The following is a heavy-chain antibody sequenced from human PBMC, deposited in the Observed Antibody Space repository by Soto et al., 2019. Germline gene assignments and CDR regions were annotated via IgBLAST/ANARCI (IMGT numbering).Heavy chain of an antibody. D-gene: IGHD2-15*01. Sequence: QVQLVESGGGVVQPGRSLRLSCAASGFTFSSYGMHWVRQAPGKGLEWVAVISYDGNNKYYADSVKGRFTISRDNSKNTLYLQMNSLRAEDTAVYYCAKDEVLVVAVARDYYGMDVWGQRTTVTVSS. CDR3: AKDEVLVVAVARDYYGMDV. V-gene: IGHV3-30*18. J-gene: IGHJ6*02. CDR1: GFTFSSYG. CDR2: ISYDGNNK.